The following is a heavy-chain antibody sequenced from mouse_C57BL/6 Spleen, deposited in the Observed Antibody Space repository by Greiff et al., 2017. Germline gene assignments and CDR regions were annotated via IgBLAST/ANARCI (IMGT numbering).Heavy chain of an antibody. CDR3: ARSNYYGSSGVGYFDV. CDR1: GFSLTSYG. D-gene: IGHD1-1*01. J-gene: IGHJ1*03. Sequence: QVQLQQSGPGLVQPSQSLSITCTVSGFSLTSYGVHWVRQSPGKGLEWLGVIWSGGSPDYNAAFISRLSISKDNSKSQVFFKMNSLQADDTAIYYCARSNYYGSSGVGYFDVWGTGTTVTVSS. V-gene: IGHV2-2*01. CDR2: IWSGGSP.